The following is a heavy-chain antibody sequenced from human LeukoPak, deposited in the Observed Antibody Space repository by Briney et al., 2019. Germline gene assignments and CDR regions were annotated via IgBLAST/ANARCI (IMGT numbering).Heavy chain of an antibody. CDR1: GYTFTGYY. CDR3: ARSPAALWFGESFYLPHFDY. Sequence: ASVKVSCKTSGYTFTGYYMHWVRQAPGQGLEWMGWINPNSGGTNYAQKFQGRVTMTRDTSISTAYMELSRLRSDDTAVYYCARSPAALWFGESFYLPHFDYWGQGTLVTVSS. V-gene: IGHV1-2*02. D-gene: IGHD3-10*01. J-gene: IGHJ4*02. CDR2: INPNSGGT.